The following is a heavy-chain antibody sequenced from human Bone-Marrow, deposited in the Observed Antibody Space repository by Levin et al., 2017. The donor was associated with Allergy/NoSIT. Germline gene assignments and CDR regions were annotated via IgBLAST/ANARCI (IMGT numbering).Heavy chain of an antibody. V-gene: IGHV3-30*18. Sequence: GESLKISCAASGFTFSTYGIHWVRQAPGKGLEWVAFISHDGSEKYYADSVKGRFTISRDNSKNTMYLQMDSLRVEDTAVHYCAKDFVRYFDSSGYPGEDGMDVWGQGTTVTVSS. CDR2: ISHDGSEK. J-gene: IGHJ6*02. CDR1: GFTFSTYG. D-gene: IGHD3-22*01. CDR3: AKDFVRYFDSSGYPGEDGMDV.